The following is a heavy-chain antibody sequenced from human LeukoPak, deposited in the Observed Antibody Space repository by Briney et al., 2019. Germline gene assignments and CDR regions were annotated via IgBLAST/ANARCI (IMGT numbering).Heavy chain of an antibody. CDR2: IYSGGST. Sequence: GGSLRLSCAASGFTVSSNYMSWVRQAPGKGLEWVSVIYSGGSTYYAASVKGRFTISRDNSKDTLYLQMNSLRAEDTAVYYCARVITVTLGYYYYGMDVWGQGTTVTVSS. CDR1: GFTVSSNY. CDR3: ARVITVTLGYYYYGMDV. J-gene: IGHJ6*02. D-gene: IGHD4-17*01. V-gene: IGHV3-66*01.